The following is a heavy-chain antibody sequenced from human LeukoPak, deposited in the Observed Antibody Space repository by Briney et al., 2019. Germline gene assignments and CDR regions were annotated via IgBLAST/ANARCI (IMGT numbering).Heavy chain of an antibody. D-gene: IGHD3-22*01. CDR2: IYHSGST. J-gene: IGHJ4*02. Sequence: SETLSLTCAVSGGSISSGGYSWSWIRQPPGKGLEWIGYIYHSGSTYYNPSLKIRVTISVDTSKNQFSLKLSSVTAADTAVYYCARDTRSYDSSGYYYFDYWGQGTLATVSS. V-gene: IGHV4-30-2*01. CDR3: ARDTRSYDSSGYYYFDY. CDR1: GGSISSGGYS.